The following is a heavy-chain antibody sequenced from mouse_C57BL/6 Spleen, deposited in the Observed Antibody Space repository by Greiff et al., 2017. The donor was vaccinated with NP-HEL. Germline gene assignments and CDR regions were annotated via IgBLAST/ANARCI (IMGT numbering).Heavy chain of an antibody. V-gene: IGHV8-8*01. CDR3: ARPFPYYGSSSGYWYFDV. CDR2: IWWDDDK. J-gene: IGHJ1*03. D-gene: IGHD1-1*01. Sequence: QVQLKESGPGILQPSQTLSLTCSFSGFSLSTFGMGVGWIRQPSGKGLEWLAHIWWDDDKYYNPALKSRLTISKDTSKNQVFLKIANVDTADTATYYCARPFPYYGSSSGYWYFDVWGTGTTVTVSS. CDR1: GFSLSTFGMG.